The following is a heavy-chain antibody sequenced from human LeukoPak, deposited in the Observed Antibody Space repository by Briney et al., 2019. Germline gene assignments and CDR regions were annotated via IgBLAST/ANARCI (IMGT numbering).Heavy chain of an antibody. Sequence: ASVKVSCKASGGSFNSYAISWVRQAPGQGPEWMGVIIPLFGTAYYAQKFQGRVTITVDKSTSIIYMELSRLRSDDTAVYYCARRMVRGGYYYYYYMDVWGKGTTVTISS. CDR2: IIPLFGTA. CDR1: GGSFNSYA. J-gene: IGHJ6*03. CDR3: ARRMVRGGYYYYYYMDV. V-gene: IGHV1-69*06. D-gene: IGHD3-10*01.